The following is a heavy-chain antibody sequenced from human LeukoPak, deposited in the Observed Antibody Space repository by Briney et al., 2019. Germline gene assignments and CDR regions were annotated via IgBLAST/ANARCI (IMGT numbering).Heavy chain of an antibody. D-gene: IGHD1-26*01. V-gene: IGHV3-15*01. Sequence: GGSLRLSCAASGFTFSNAWMSWVRQAPGKGLEWVGRIKSKADGGTTDYAAPVKDRFTISRDDSKNTLYLQMDSLKTEDTAVYYCTTEHTLGKVGAIDYWGQGTLVTVSS. CDR3: TTEHTLGKVGAIDY. CDR1: GFTFSNAW. CDR2: IKSKADGGTT. J-gene: IGHJ4*02.